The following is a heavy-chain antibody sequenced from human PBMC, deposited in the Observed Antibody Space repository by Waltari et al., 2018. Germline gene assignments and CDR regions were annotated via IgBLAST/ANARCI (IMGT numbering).Heavy chain of an antibody. CDR2: ISFDGSKK. V-gene: IGHV3-33*05. D-gene: IGHD3-22*01. J-gene: IGHJ4*02. Sequence: QMVESGGGVVQPGRSLSLSCDVSGFTFSTSGLHWVRQAPGQGVEWVVFISFDGSKKKYGDSGKVRLTISRDNSRLFLQLSSLTAVDTAMYFCARGGGLYYNDGSGPIDYWGQGTLVTVSS. CDR3: ARGGGLYYNDGSGPIDY. CDR1: GFTFSTSG.